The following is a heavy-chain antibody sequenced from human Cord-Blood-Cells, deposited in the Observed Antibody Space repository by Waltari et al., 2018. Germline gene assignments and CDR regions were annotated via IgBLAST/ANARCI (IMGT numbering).Heavy chain of an antibody. CDR3: AKDRADAFDI. Sequence: QVQLVESGGGVVQPGGSLRLSCAASGFTFSSYGMHWVRQAPGKGLEWVAFIRYDGSNKYYAYSVKGRFTISRDNSKNTLYLQMNSLRAEDTAVYYCAKDRADAFDIWGQGTMVTVSS. CDR2: IRYDGSNK. D-gene: IGHD3-10*01. J-gene: IGHJ3*02. CDR1: GFTFSSYG. V-gene: IGHV3-30*02.